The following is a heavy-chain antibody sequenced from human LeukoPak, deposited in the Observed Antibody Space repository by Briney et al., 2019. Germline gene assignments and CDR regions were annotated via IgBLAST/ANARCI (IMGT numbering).Heavy chain of an antibody. CDR1: GFTFSSYS. V-gene: IGHV3-21*01. J-gene: IGHJ6*04. Sequence: PGGSLRLSCAASGFTFSSYSMNWARQAPGKGLEWVSSISSSSSYIYYADSVKGRFTISRDNAKSSLYLQMNSLRAEDTAVYYCAREYCSSTSCYLSDYYYGMDVWGKGTTVTVSS. D-gene: IGHD2-2*01. CDR2: ISSSSSYI. CDR3: AREYCSSTSCYLSDYYYGMDV.